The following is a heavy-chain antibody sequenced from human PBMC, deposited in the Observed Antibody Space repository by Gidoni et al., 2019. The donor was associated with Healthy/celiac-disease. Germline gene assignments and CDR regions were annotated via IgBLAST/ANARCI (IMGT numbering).Heavy chain of an antibody. J-gene: IGHJ4*02. CDR1: GFAFSSYD. CDR3: ARGKWFGESSLTLFDY. Sequence: EVQLVAYGGGLVQPGGALRLSCAASGFAFSSYDMHWFRQATGKGLEWVSAIGTAGDTYYPGSVKGRFTISRENAKNALYLQMNSLRAGDTAVYYCARGKWFGESSLTLFDYWGQGTLVTVSS. D-gene: IGHD3-10*01. CDR2: IGTAGDT. V-gene: IGHV3-13*04.